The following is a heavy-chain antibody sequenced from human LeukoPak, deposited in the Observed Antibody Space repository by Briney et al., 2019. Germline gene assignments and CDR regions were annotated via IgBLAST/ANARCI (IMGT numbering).Heavy chain of an antibody. CDR3: ARGTSSSWYPGGEYYYYMDV. CDR2: ISAYNGNT. CDR1: GYTFTSCG. V-gene: IGHV1-18*01. Sequence: ASVKVSCKASGYTFTSCGISWVRQAPGQGLEWMGWISAYNGNTNYAQKLQGRVTMTTDTSTSTAYMELRSLRSDDTAVYYCARGTSSSWYPGGEYYYYMDVWGKGTTVTVSS. D-gene: IGHD6-13*01. J-gene: IGHJ6*03.